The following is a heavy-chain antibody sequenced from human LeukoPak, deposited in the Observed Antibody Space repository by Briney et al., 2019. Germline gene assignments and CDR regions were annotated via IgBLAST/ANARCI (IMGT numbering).Heavy chain of an antibody. J-gene: IGHJ3*02. CDR3: ATLTGGDDAFDI. Sequence: SETLSLTCAVYGGSFSGYYWSWIRQPPGKGLEWIGGINHSGSTNYNPSLKSRVTISVDTSKNQFSLKLSSVTAADTAVYYCATLTGGDDAFDIWGQGTMVTVSS. V-gene: IGHV4-34*01. D-gene: IGHD4-23*01. CDR2: INHSGST. CDR1: GGSFSGYY.